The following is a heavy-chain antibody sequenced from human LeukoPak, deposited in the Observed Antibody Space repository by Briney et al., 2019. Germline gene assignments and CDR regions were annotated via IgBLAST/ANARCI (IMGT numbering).Heavy chain of an antibody. CDR3: AKATYYDFWSGYYSFDY. J-gene: IGHJ4*02. V-gene: IGHV3-23*01. CDR1: GFTFSSYA. CDR2: ISGSGGST. D-gene: IGHD3-3*01. Sequence: GGSLRLSCAASGFTFSSYAMSWVRQAPGKGLEWVSAISGSGGSTYYADSVKGRFTISRDNSKNTLHLQMNSLRAEDTAVYYCAKATYYDFWSGYYSFDYWGQGTLVTVSS.